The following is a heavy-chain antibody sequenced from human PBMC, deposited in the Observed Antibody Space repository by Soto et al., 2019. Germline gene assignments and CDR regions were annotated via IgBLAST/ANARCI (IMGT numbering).Heavy chain of an antibody. CDR1: GGTFSSYT. V-gene: IGHV1-69*12. D-gene: IGHD6-13*01. Sequence: QVQLVQSGAEVKKPGSSVKVSCKASGGTFSSYTISWVRQAPGQGLEWMGGIIPIFGTANYAQKFQGRVTITADESTSTAEMDVSSLRSEDTAVYYCARLRPYAAAAPGPAFDIWGQGTMVTVSS. CDR3: ARLRPYAAAAPGPAFDI. J-gene: IGHJ3*02. CDR2: IIPIFGTA.